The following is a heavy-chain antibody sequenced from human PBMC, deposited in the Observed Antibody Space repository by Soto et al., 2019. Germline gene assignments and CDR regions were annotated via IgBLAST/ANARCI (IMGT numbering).Heavy chain of an antibody. CDR3: ARERYYDSSGAYGFDM. D-gene: IGHD3-22*01. Sequence: ASVKVSCKAAGYTFTGYYLHWVRQAPGQGLEWMGWINVYNGDTKNSQKFQGRVTMTRDTSINTAYMELSRLRSDDTALYFCARERYYDSSGAYGFDMWGQGTPVTVSS. J-gene: IGHJ3*02. CDR2: INVYNGDT. V-gene: IGHV1-2*02. CDR1: GYTFTGYY.